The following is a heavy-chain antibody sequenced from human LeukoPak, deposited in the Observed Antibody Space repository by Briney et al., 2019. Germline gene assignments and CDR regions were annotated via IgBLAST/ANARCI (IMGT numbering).Heavy chain of an antibody. Sequence: SETLSLTCTVSGGSISSYYWSWIRQPAGKGLEWIGRIYTSGSTNYNPSLKSRVTMSVDTSKNQFSLKLSSVTAADTAVYYCARVVTYYDFWSGYFDYWGQGTLVTVSS. D-gene: IGHD3-3*01. CDR1: GGSISSYY. V-gene: IGHV4-4*07. J-gene: IGHJ4*02. CDR2: IYTSGST. CDR3: ARVVTYYDFWSGYFDY.